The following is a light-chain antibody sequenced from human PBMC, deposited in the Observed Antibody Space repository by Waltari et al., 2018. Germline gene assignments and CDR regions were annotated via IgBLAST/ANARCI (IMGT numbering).Light chain of an antibody. CDR3: QQHGTLPWT. V-gene: IGKV3-20*01. J-gene: IGKJ1*01. Sequence: EIVLTQSPGTLSLSPGESVTLSCRASQSVGSSNLAWYQQKPGQAPRLVIYCASRRATGILDSMIGGGACTNVILTTSRMVADDVSADYYQQHGTLPWTFGQGTKVEIK. CDR1: QSVGSSN. CDR2: CAS.